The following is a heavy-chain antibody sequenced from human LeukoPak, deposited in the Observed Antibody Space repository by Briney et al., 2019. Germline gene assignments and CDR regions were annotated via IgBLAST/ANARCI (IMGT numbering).Heavy chain of an antibody. CDR2: IYSGGST. CDR3: ARDYPTFSGYDSVNYYGMDV. CDR1: GFTVSSNY. J-gene: IGHJ6*02. Sequence: PGGSLRLSCAASGFTVSSNYMSWARQAPGKGLEWVSVIYSGGSTYYADSVKGRFTISRDNSKNTLYLQMNSLRAEDTAVYYCARDYPTFSGYDSVNYYGMDVWGQGTTVTVSS. V-gene: IGHV3-53*01. D-gene: IGHD5-12*01.